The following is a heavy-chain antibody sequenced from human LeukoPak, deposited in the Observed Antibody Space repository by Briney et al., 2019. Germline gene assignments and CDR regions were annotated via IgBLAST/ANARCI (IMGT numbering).Heavy chain of an antibody. D-gene: IGHD3-3*01. CDR2: IYWDDDK. CDR1: GFSLSTSGVG. CDR3: AHIPSYYGGRYFDY. J-gene: IGHJ4*02. Sequence: VSGPTLVKPTQTLTLTCTFSGFSLSTSGVGVGWIRLPPGKALEWLALIYWDDDKRYSPSLKSRLTITKDTSKNQVVLTMTNMDPVDTATYYCAHIPSYYGGRYFDYWGQGTLVTASS. V-gene: IGHV2-5*02.